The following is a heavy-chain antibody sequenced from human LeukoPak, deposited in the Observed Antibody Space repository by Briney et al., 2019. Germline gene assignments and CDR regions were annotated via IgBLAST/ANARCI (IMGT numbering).Heavy chain of an antibody. Sequence: PSETLSLTCIVSGGSISSYYWSWIRQPAGKGLEWIGRIYASGSTNYNPSLKSRVTISVDTSKNQFSLKLSSVTAADTAVYYCARRNIVGAEVDYWGQGTLVTVSS. CDR2: IYASGST. CDR3: ARRNIVGAEVDY. V-gene: IGHV4-4*07. J-gene: IGHJ4*02. CDR1: GGSISSYY. D-gene: IGHD1-26*01.